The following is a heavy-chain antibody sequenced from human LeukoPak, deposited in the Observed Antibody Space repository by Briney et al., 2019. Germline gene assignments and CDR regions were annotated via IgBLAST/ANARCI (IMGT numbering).Heavy chain of an antibody. V-gene: IGHV3-9*03. D-gene: IGHD3-10*01. Sequence: QSGGSLRLSCAASGFPFDDYAMHWVRQAPGKGLEWVSGISWNSGIIGYAESVKGRFTISRDNAKNSLYLQMNSLRAEDMALYYCAKDLVVRGVIISFGLDHWGQGTLVTVSS. CDR3: AKDLVVRGVIISFGLDH. J-gene: IGHJ4*02. CDR2: ISWNSGII. CDR1: GFPFDDYA.